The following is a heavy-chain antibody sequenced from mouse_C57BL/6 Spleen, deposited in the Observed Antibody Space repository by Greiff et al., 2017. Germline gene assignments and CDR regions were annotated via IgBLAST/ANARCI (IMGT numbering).Heavy chain of an antibody. Sequence: EVQGVESGGDLVKPGGSLKLSCAASGFTFSSYGMSWVRQTPDKRLEWVATISSGGSYTYYPDSVTGRFTISRDNAKNTLYLQMSRLKSEYTASYDCASHYYCSSSHWYFDVWGTGTTVTGSS. CDR2: ISSGGSYT. J-gene: IGHJ1*03. CDR1: GFTFSSYG. CDR3: ASHYYCSSSHWYFDV. V-gene: IGHV5-6*01. D-gene: IGHD1-1*01.